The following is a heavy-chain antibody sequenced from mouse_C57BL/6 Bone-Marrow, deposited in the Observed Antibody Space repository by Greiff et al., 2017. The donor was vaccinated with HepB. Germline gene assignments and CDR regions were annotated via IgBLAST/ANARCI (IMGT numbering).Heavy chain of an antibody. CDR3: ARREGYIVYDGYQGAFAY. V-gene: IGHV1-59*01. CDR1: GYTFTSYW. CDR2: IDPSDSYT. Sequence: VQLQQPGAELVRPGPSVKLSCKASGYTFTSYWMHWVKQRPGQGLEWIGVIDPSDSYTNYNQKFKGKATLTVDTSSSTAYMQLSSLTSEDSAVYYCARREGYIVYDGYQGAFAYWGQGTLVTVSA. D-gene: IGHD2-3*01. J-gene: IGHJ3*01.